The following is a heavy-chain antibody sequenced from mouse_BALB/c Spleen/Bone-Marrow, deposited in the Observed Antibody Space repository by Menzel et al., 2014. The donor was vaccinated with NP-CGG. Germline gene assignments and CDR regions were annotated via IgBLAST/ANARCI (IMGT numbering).Heavy chain of an antibody. CDR1: GFSLTNYG. CDR2: IWRGGTT. D-gene: IGHD1-1*01. Sequence: QVQLQQSGPSLVQPSQSLSITCTVSGFSLTNYGIYWVRQSPGRGLEWLGVIWRGGTTDYNAAFMSRLSITKDNSKSQVFFKMNSLQADDTAIYYCAKGHYGSSPFAYWGQGTLVTASA. J-gene: IGHJ3*01. CDR3: AKGHYGSSPFAY. V-gene: IGHV2-5-1*01.